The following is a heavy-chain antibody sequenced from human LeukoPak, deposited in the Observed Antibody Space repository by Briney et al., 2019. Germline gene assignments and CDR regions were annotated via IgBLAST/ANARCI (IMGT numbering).Heavy chain of an antibody. CDR1: GGSISSTTYS. CDR2: IYYNGNT. D-gene: IGHD1-1*01. CDR3: ARSTSGXXXWADT. Sequence: RTSESLSPTCTVSGGSISSTTYSWGWIRQPPGKGLEWIGSIYYNGNTYYNPSLKSRVTISADTSKDQFSLKLTSVTAADTAVYYCARSTSGXXXWADTWSQGSRVTVSS. J-gene: IGHJ4*02. V-gene: IGHV4-39*01.